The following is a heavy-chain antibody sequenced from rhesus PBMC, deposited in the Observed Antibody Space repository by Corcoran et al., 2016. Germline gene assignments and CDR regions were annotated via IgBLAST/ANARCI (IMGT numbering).Heavy chain of an antibody. CDR1: GFSFSHYW. D-gene: IGHD6-31*01. CDR3: AREDLIAAAVNFDY. V-gene: IGHV3-16*01. Sequence: EVQLVESGGVLVQPGGSLRLSCAASGFSFSHYWMIWVRQATGKGLDWVGRIKNKGDGGTVAYAESVKGRFTISRDDSKNTLYLQMNSLKTEDAAVYYCAREDLIAAAVNFDYWGQGVLVTVFS. CDR2: IKNKGDGGTV. J-gene: IGHJ4*01.